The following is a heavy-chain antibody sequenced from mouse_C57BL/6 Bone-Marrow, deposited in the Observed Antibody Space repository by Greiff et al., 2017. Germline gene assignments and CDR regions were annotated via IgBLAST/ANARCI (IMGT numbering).Heavy chain of an antibody. V-gene: IGHV1-81*01. CDR1: GYTFTSYG. D-gene: IGHD2-4*01. Sequence: QVQLQQSGAELARPGASVKLSCKASGYTFTSYGISWVKQRTGQGLEWIGEIYPRSGNTYYNEKFKGKAKLTADKSSSTAYMELRSLTSEDSAVYFCARSTMRDYYAMDYWGQGSSVTVSA. CDR2: IYPRSGNT. J-gene: IGHJ4*01. CDR3: ARSTMRDYYAMDY.